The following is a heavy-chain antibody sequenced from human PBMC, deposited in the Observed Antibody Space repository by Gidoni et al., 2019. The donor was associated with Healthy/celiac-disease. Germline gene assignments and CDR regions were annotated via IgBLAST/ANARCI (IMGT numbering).Heavy chain of an antibody. Sequence: QITLKESGPTLVKPTQTLTLTCTFSGFSLSTSGVGVGWIRQPPGKALEWLALIYWDDDKRYCPSLKSRLTITKDTPKNQVVLTMTNMDPVDTATYYCAQNSYGSFDYWGQGTLVTVSS. CDR3: AQNSYGSFDY. D-gene: IGHD5-18*01. CDR1: GFSLSTSGVG. V-gene: IGHV2-5*02. CDR2: IYWDDDK. J-gene: IGHJ4*02.